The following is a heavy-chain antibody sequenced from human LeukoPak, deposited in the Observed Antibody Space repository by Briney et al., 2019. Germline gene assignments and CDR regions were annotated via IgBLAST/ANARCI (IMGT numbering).Heavy chain of an antibody. CDR3: ARDLYDSSGYSDY. J-gene: IGHJ4*02. V-gene: IGHV3-53*01. CDR2: IYSGGST. CDR1: GFTVSSNY. Sequence: GGSLRLSCAASGFTVSSNYMSWVRQAPGKGLEWVSVIYSGGSTYYADSVKGRFTISRDNSKNTLYHQMNSLRAEDTAVYYCARDLYDSSGYSDYWGQGTLVTVSS. D-gene: IGHD3-22*01.